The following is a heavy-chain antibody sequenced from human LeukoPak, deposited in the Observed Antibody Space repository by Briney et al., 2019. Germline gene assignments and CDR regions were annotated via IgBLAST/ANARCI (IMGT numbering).Heavy chain of an antibody. Sequence: GGSLRLSCAASGFTFSSYGMHWVRQAPGEGLEWVSAISGSGGSTYYADSVKGRFTISRDNSKNTLYLQMNSLRAEDTAVYYCAKEGSGWYAYWGQGTLVTVSS. CDR2: ISGSGGST. D-gene: IGHD6-19*01. CDR1: GFTFSSYG. J-gene: IGHJ4*02. CDR3: AKEGSGWYAY. V-gene: IGHV3-23*01.